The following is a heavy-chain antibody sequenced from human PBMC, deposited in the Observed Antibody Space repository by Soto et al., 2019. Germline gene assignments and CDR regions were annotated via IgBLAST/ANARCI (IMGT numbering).Heavy chain of an antibody. Sequence: QVHLVQSGAEVKKPGASVKVSCKASGYTFTNYDINWVRQAPGQGLEWMGWISTYTGNTNYAQKLQGSVTMTTDTSPSTAYMGLRSLRSDGTAVYYCARGYYYGSGRPTPGGMDVWGQGTTVTVSS. CDR1: GYTFTNYD. CDR3: ARGYYYGSGRPTPGGMDV. V-gene: IGHV1-18*01. CDR2: ISTYTGNT. D-gene: IGHD3-10*01. J-gene: IGHJ6*02.